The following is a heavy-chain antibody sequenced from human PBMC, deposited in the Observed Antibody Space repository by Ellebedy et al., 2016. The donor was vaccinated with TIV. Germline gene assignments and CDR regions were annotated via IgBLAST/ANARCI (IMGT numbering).Heavy chain of an antibody. Sequence: AASVKVSCKASGYTFTGYYMHWVRQAPGQGLEWMGWINPNSGGTNYAQKFQGWVTMTRDTSISTAYMELSRLRSDDTAVYYCARDGPYSSGWAHVHYWGQGTLVTVSS. CDR2: INPNSGGT. CDR3: ARDGPYSSGWAHVHY. J-gene: IGHJ4*02. V-gene: IGHV1-2*04. CDR1: GYTFTGYY. D-gene: IGHD6-19*01.